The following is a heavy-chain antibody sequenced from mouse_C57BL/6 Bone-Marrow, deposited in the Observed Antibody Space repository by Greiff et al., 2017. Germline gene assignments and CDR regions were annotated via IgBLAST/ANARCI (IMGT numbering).Heavy chain of an antibody. CDR2: IYPGSGNT. V-gene: IGHV1-76*01. CDR1: GYTFTDYY. J-gene: IGHJ2*01. Sequence: VQLQQSGAELVRPGASVKLSCKASGYTFTDYYINWVKQRPGQGLEWIARIYPGSGNTYYNEKFKGKATLTAEKSSSTAYMQLSSLTSEDSAVYVCARNWDGVDYWGQGTTLTVSS. CDR3: ARNWDGVDY. D-gene: IGHD4-1*01.